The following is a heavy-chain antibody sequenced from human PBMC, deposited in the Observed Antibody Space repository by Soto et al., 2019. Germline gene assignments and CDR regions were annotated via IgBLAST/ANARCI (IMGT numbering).Heavy chain of an antibody. Sequence: PGGSLRLSCAASGFTFSSYGMHWVRQAPGKGLEWVAVISYDGSNKYYADSVKGRFTISRDNSKNTLYLQKNSLRAEDTAVHYCAKDWSSLGFRRTPFYYYGMDVWGQGITVTVSS. CDR2: ISYDGSNK. CDR1: GFTFSSYG. CDR3: AKDWSSLGFRRTPFYYYGMDV. J-gene: IGHJ6*02. D-gene: IGHD7-27*01. V-gene: IGHV3-30*18.